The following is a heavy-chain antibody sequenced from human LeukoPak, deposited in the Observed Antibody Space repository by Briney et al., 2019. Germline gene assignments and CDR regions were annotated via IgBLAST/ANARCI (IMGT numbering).Heavy chain of an antibody. D-gene: IGHD2-2*01. CDR2: IYYSGST. V-gene: IGHV4-30-4*01. CDR3: ARVRDIVVVPAAIRGAWFDP. J-gene: IGHJ5*02. CDR1: GGSISSGDYY. Sequence: SETLSLTCTVSGGSISSGDYYWSWLRQPPGKGLEWIGYIYYSGSTYYNPSLKSRVTISVDTSKNQFSLKLSSVTAADTAVYYCARVRDIVVVPAAIRGAWFDPWGQGTLVTVSS.